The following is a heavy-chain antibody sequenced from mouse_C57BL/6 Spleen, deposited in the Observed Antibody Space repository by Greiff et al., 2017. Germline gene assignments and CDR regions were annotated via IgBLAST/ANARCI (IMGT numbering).Heavy chain of an antibody. D-gene: IGHD2-3*01. Sequence: EVKLVESGGGLVQPGGSLKLSCAASGFTFSDYYMYWVRQTPEKRLEWVAYISNGGGSTYYPDTVKGRFTISRDNAKNTLYLQMSRLKSEDTAMYYCARHAYDGYYHYFDYWGQGTTLTVSS. CDR1: GFTFSDYY. V-gene: IGHV5-12*01. CDR2: ISNGGGST. CDR3: ARHAYDGYYHYFDY. J-gene: IGHJ2*01.